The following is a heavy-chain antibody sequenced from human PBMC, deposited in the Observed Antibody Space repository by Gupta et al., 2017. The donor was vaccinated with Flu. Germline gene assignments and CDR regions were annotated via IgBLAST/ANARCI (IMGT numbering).Heavy chain of an antibody. CDR1: GFTSGGYG. D-gene: IGHD2-21*01. CDR2: ISWNNNNV. Sequence: EVQLVESGGGLVKPGWSLRLSCTASGFTSGGYGMQWVRQVPGKGLEWVSGISWNNNNVGNEDSVKGRFTSSKERATNSLYLQMNCLKTEDTALYYWAKGPSYIGWFDSWGQGTLVTVSS. J-gene: IGHJ5*01. CDR3: AKGPSYIGWFDS. V-gene: IGHV3-9*02.